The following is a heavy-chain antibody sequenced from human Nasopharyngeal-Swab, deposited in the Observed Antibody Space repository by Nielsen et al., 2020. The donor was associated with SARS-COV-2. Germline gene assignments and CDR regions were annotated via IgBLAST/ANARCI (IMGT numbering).Heavy chain of an antibody. CDR2: ISAYNGNT. CDR1: GYTFTSYG. CDR3: ARDIVKAVAGDAFDI. Sequence: ASVKVSCKASGYTFTSYGISWVRPAPGQGLEWMGWISAYNGNTNYAQKLQGRVTMTTDTSTSTAYMELRSLRSDDTAVYYCARDIVKAVAGDAFDIWGQGTMVTVSS. D-gene: IGHD6-19*01. V-gene: IGHV1-18*01. J-gene: IGHJ3*02.